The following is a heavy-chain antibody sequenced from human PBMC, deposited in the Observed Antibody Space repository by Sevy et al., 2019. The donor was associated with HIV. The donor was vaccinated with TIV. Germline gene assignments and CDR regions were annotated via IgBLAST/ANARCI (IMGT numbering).Heavy chain of an antibody. J-gene: IGHJ4*02. CDR2: ISSTGDRT. Sequence: GGSLRLSCAASGFSFSNFAISWVRQAPGKGLEWVSGISSTGDRTYYTDSVKGRFTISRDNSKYTQYLQMSNLRVEDTAVYYCAAQAERRFHPFDYWGQGTLVTVSS. D-gene: IGHD3-3*01. V-gene: IGHV3-23*01. CDR1: GFSFSNFA. CDR3: AAQAERRFHPFDY.